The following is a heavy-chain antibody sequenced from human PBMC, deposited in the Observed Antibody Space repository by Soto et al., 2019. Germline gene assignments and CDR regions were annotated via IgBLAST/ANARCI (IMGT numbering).Heavy chain of an antibody. J-gene: IGHJ4*02. CDR1: GFTFSSYS. D-gene: IGHD4-17*01. V-gene: IGHV3-48*01. Sequence: GGSLRLSWAASGFTFSSYSMNWVRQAPGKGLEWVSYISSVSSTIYYADSVKGRFTISRDKAKNSLYLQMNSPRAEDTAVYYCARDLYGDYIFDYWGQGTLVTVSS. CDR3: ARDLYGDYIFDY. CDR2: ISSVSSTI.